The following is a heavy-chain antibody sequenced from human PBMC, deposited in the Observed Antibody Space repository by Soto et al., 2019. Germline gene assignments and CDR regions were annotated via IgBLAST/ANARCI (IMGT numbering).Heavy chain of an antibody. J-gene: IGHJ3*01. D-gene: IGHD4-17*01. Sequence: EVQLLESGGGLVQPGGSLRLSCAGSTFTFSTYAMTWVRQAPGGGLEWVASITGSGDRTSYADSLRGRFTVSRDNSKNTLYLQMNNLRAEDTAIYYCTRDPNGDYIGAFDFWDQGTMVTVSS. CDR2: ITGSGDRT. V-gene: IGHV3-23*01. CDR3: TRDPNGDYIGAFDF. CDR1: TFTFSTYA.